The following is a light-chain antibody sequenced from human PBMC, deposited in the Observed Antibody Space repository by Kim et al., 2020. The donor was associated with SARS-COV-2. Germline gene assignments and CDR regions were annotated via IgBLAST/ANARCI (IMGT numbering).Light chain of an antibody. Sequence: SYELTQPPSVSVSPGQTASITCSGDKLGEKYASWYQQKPGQSPVLVIYQDNKRPSGIPERFSGSNSGNAATLTISGTQALDEADYYCQAWDSSTVVFGGGTQLTVL. V-gene: IGLV3-1*01. CDR3: QAWDSSTVV. CDR1: KLGEKY. CDR2: QDN. J-gene: IGLJ2*01.